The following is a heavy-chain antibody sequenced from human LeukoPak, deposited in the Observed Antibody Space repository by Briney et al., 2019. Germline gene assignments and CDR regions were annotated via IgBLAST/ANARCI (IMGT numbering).Heavy chain of an antibody. J-gene: IGHJ6*03. V-gene: IGHV4-4*07. Sequence: SETLSLTCTVSGGSISSYYWSWIRQPAGKGLEWIGRIYTSGSTNYNPSLKSRVTMSVDTSKNQFSLKLSSVTAADTAVYYCPLTTFGGVICSMDVWGKGTTVTVSS. CDR3: PLTTFGGVICSMDV. D-gene: IGHD3-16*02. CDR2: IYTSGST. CDR1: GGSISSYY.